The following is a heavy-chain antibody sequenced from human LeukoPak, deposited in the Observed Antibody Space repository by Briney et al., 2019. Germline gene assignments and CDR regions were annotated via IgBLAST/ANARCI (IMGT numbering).Heavy chain of an antibody. Sequence: GGSLRLSCAASEFTFSSYAMHWVRQAPGKGLEWVAVISYDGSNKYYADSVKGRFTISRDNSKNTLYLQMNSLRAEDTAVYYCARDLPYIVVVPAAEGLDLWGRGTLVTVSS. CDR3: ARDLPYIVVVPAAEGLDL. D-gene: IGHD2-2*01. V-gene: IGHV3-30*04. J-gene: IGHJ2*01. CDR2: ISYDGSNK. CDR1: EFTFSSYA.